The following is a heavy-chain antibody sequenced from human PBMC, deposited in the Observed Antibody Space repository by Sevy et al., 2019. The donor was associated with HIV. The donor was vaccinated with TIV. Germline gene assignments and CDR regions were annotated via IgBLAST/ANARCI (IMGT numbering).Heavy chain of an antibody. CDR2: ISYDGSNK. J-gene: IGHJ3*02. CDR3: AKWGLAAAGQPDAFDI. D-gene: IGHD6-13*01. Sequence: GGSLRLSCAASGFTFSSYGMHWVRQAPGKGLEWVAVISYDGSNKYYADSVKGRFTISRDNSKNTLYLQMNSLRAEDTAVSYCAKWGLAAAGQPDAFDIWGQGTMVTVSS. CDR1: GFTFSSYG. V-gene: IGHV3-30*18.